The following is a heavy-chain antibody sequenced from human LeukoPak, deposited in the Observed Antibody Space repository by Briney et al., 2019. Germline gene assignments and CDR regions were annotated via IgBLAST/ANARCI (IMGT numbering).Heavy chain of an antibody. CDR3: ARQGGYYYYGMDV. D-gene: IGHD3-16*01. CDR2: IYYSGST. CDR1: GGSISRYY. V-gene: IGHV4-59*01. Sequence: SETLSLTCTVSGGSISRYYWSWIRQPPGKGLDGIGYIYYSGSTNHNPSLKSRVTISVDTSKNQFSLKLSSVTAADTAVYYCARQGGYYYYGMDVWGQGTTVTVSS. J-gene: IGHJ6*02.